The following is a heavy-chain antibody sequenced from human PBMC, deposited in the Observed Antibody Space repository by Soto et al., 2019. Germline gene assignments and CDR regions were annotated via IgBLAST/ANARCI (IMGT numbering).Heavy chain of an antibody. D-gene: IGHD2-2*01. CDR2: IYYSGST. V-gene: IGHV4-59*01. Sequence: QVQLQESGPRLVKPSGTLSLTCIVSGGSISNYYWSWIRQPPGQGLEWIGYIYYSGSTNYNPSLQSRVTISVDTSKNPFSVKLSYVTAADTAASYCARAVLPATAPFDSWGQGTLVTVSS. CDR1: GGSISNYY. CDR3: ARAVLPATAPFDS. J-gene: IGHJ4*02.